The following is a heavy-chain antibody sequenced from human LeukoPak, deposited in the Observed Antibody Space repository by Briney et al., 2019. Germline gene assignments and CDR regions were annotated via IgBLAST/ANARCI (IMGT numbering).Heavy chain of an antibody. CDR2: IIPIFGTA. Sequence: SVKVPCKASGGTFSSYAISWVRQAPGQGLEWMGGIIPIFGTANYAQKFQGRVTITADESTSTAYMELSSLRSEDTAVYYCARESYYDSSGYPPGAFDIWGQGTMVTVSS. CDR1: GGTFSSYA. J-gene: IGHJ3*02. D-gene: IGHD3-22*01. V-gene: IGHV1-69*01. CDR3: ARESYYDSSGYPPGAFDI.